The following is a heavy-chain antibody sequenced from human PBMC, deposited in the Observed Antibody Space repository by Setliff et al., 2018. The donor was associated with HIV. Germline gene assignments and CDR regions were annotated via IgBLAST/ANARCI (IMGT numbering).Heavy chain of an antibody. CDR1: GYTFTIYS. CDR2: ISGYNGNT. J-gene: IGHJ3*02. V-gene: IGHV1-18*01. Sequence: ASVKVSCKASGYTFTIYSINWVRQAPGQGLEWMGSISGYNGNTKYAQEFQGRVTMTTDTSTSTAYMGLRSLRSDDTAVYYCARGSSSIAAAYPDALDIWGQGTMVTVSS. D-gene: IGHD6-13*01. CDR3: ARGSSSIAAAYPDALDI.